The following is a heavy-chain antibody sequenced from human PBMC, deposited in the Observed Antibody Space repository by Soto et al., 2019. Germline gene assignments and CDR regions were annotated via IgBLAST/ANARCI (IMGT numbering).Heavy chain of an antibody. CDR2: ISSSSTSSSYI. J-gene: IGHJ5*02. V-gene: IGHV3-21*02. Sequence: EVQLVESGGGLVNPGGSLRLSCAASGFTFSSYDMNWVRQAPGKGLEWVSYISSSSTSSSYIYYADSVKGRFTISRDNAKNSLYLQMNSLRGEDKAVYYCARAGNGAYGLRYSWFGPWGQGTLVTVSS. CDR3: ARAGNGAYGLRYSWFGP. CDR1: GFTFSSYD. D-gene: IGHD4-17*01.